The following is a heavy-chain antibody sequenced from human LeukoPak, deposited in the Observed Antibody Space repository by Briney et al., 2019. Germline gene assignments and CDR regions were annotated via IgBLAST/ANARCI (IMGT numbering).Heavy chain of an antibody. Sequence: EASVKVSCKASGYTFTSYGISWVRQAPGQGLEWMGWISAYNGNTNYAQKLQGRVTMTTDTSTSTAYMELRSLRSDDTAVYYRARERTATDPYYYYMDVWGKGTTVTVSS. CDR3: ARERTATDPYYYYMDV. J-gene: IGHJ6*03. D-gene: IGHD2-8*02. CDR1: GYTFTSYG. V-gene: IGHV1-18*01. CDR2: ISAYNGNT.